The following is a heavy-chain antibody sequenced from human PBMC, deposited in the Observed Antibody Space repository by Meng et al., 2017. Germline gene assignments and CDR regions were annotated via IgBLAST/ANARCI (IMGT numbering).Heavy chain of an antibody. CDR3: AHIPYSSSWYEYFQH. J-gene: IGHJ1*01. Sequence: QITLKESGPTPVKPTQTLTLTCTFSGVSLSTSGVGVGWIRQPPGKALERLALIYWNDDKRYSPSLKSRLTITKDTSKNQVVLTMTNMDPVDTATYYCAHIPYSSSWYEYFQHWGQGTLVTVSS. D-gene: IGHD6-13*01. CDR1: GVSLSTSGVG. V-gene: IGHV2-5*01. CDR2: IYWNDDK.